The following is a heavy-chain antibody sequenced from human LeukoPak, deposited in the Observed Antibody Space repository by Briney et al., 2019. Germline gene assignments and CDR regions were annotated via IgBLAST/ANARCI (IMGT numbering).Heavy chain of an antibody. V-gene: IGHV5-10-1*01. Sequence: GESLRIPCEGSGYSFSNYWISWVRQMPGKGLEWMGTIDPGDSYTNYSPSFQGHVTISADKSISTAYLQWSSLKASDTAMYYCARHSGRDSFDYWGQGTLVTVSS. J-gene: IGHJ4*02. CDR3: ARHSGRDSFDY. CDR1: GYSFSNYW. D-gene: IGHD1-14*01. CDR2: IDPGDSYT.